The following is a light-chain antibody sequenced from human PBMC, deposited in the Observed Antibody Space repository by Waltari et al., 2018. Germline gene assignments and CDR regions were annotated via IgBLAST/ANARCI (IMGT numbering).Light chain of an antibody. J-gene: IGLJ3*02. CDR3: QALGTGALV. Sequence: SYYLTQPPSVSMSPGQTASITCSGDIFGNKYASWYQQKPGQSPLLVIYQDTKRPSEIPERFSGSKSANAATLTITGTQAMDEADYYCQALGTGALVFGGGTKLTVL. V-gene: IGLV3-1*01. CDR2: QDT. CDR1: IFGNKY.